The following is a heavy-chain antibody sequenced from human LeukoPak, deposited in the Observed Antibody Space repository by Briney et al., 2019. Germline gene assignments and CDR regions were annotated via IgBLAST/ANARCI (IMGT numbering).Heavy chain of an antibody. CDR1: GFTFNIYA. CDR3: ATSRSSYCSSTSCTNYYYYGMDV. V-gene: IGHV3-23*01. J-gene: IGHJ6*02. Sequence: GGSLRLSCTASGFTFNIYAMTWVCQAPGKGLEWVSSISGSGDTTYYADSVKGRFTISRDNSKNTLYLQMNSLRAEDTAVYYCATSRSSYCSSTSCTNYYYYGMDVWGQGTTVTVSS. D-gene: IGHD2-2*01. CDR2: ISGSGDTT.